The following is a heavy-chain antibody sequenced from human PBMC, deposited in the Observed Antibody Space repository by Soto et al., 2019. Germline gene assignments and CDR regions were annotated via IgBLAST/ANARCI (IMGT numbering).Heavy chain of an antibody. CDR2: IGGGGITT. J-gene: IGHJ4*02. Sequence: PGGSLRLSCAASGFTFSDYYMSWIRQAPGKGLEWVSYIGGGGITTYYADSVKGRFTISRDNSKNILYLEMNSLTVDDTAVYYCAKGSGGYRPYYFDFWGQGTLVTVSS. D-gene: IGHD3-22*01. CDR3: AKGSGGYRPYYFDF. CDR1: GFTFSDYY. V-gene: IGHV3-11*01.